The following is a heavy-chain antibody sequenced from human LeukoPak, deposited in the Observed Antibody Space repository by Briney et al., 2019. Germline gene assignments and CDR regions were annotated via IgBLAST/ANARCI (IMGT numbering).Heavy chain of an antibody. CDR3: ARDGGMGTIDAFDI. D-gene: IGHD1-7*01. Sequence: QSGGSLRLSCAASGFTFRSYSMNWVRQAPGKGLEWVSFINTSSSTIYYADSVKGRFTISRDNAKNSLYLQMNSLRAEDTAVYYCARDGGMGTIDAFDIWGQGTMVTVSS. CDR2: INTSSSTI. J-gene: IGHJ3*02. CDR1: GFTFRSYS. V-gene: IGHV3-48*01.